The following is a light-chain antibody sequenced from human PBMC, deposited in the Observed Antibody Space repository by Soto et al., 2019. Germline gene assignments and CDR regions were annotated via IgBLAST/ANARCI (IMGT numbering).Light chain of an antibody. CDR3: QQYNSYSWT. V-gene: IGKV1-5*01. J-gene: IGKJ1*01. CDR1: QNIRGW. CDR2: DAS. Sequence: DIRMTQSPSTLSTSVGDRVTITCRPSQNIRGWLAWYQQKPGKAPKLLIYDASTLESGVPSRFSGSGSGTEFTLTISSLQPDDFATYYCQQYNSYSWTFGQGTTVAIK.